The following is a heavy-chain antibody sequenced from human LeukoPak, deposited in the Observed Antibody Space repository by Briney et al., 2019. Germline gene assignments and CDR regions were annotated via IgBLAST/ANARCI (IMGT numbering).Heavy chain of an antibody. V-gene: IGHV4-59*01. CDR1: DGSISNYY. CDR2: IDYRGST. CDR3: ARSSGYFPFDY. Sequence: SETLSLTCTVSDGSISNYYWSWIRQPPGTGLEWIAYIDYRGSTNYNPSLKSRVTISVDTSKNQFSLKLSSVTAADTAVYYCARSSGYFPFDYWGQGTLVTVSS. J-gene: IGHJ4*02. D-gene: IGHD3-22*01.